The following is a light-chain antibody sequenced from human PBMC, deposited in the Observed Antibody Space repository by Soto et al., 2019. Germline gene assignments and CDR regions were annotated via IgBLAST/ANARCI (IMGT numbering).Light chain of an antibody. Sequence: EIVLTQSPASLSLSPGERATLSCRASQSVSNYLAWYQQKPGQAPRLLIYDASNRATGIPARFSGSGSGTDFTLTISSLEAEDFAVYYCQQRSNWPTFGQGTKVEIK. CDR3: QQRSNWPT. V-gene: IGKV3-11*01. CDR1: QSVSNY. CDR2: DAS. J-gene: IGKJ1*01.